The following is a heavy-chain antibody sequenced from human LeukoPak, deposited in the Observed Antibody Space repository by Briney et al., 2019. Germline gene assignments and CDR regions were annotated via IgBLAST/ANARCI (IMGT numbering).Heavy chain of an antibody. Sequence: GGSLRLSCAASGFTFSSYAMSWVRQAPGKGLEWVSAISGSGGSTYYADSVKGRFTVSRDNSKNTLSLQMNSLRAEDTAVYYCARDIGNGDRDYWGQGTLVTVSS. CDR2: ISGSGGST. CDR3: ARDIGNGDRDY. V-gene: IGHV3-23*01. CDR1: GFTFSSYA. D-gene: IGHD4-17*01. J-gene: IGHJ4*02.